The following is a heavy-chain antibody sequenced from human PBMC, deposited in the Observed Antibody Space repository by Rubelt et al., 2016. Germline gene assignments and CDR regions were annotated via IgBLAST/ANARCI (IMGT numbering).Heavy chain of an antibody. V-gene: IGHV3-30*02. CDR2: IRFDGSNP. J-gene: IGHJ4*02. Sequence: QVQLVESGGGVVQPGGSLRLSCAASGFTFSSYGMSWVRQAPGKGLEWVTFIRFDGSNPYHADSVKGRFTISRDNSRNTLYMQMNSLRDEDTAVYYCAKGLGSGWGLDYWGQGTLVTVSS. CDR3: AKGLGSGWGLDY. D-gene: IGHD6-19*01. CDR1: GFTFSSYG.